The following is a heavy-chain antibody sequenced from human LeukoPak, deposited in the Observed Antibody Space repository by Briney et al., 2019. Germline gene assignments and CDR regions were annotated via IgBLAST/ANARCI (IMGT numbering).Heavy chain of an antibody. J-gene: IGHJ4*02. Sequence: ASVKVSCKASGYTFTGYYMHWVRQAPGQGLEWMGWINPNSGGTNYAQKFQGRVTMTRDTSISTAYMELSSLRSEDTAVYYCAVSSSYGDYAQRFDYWGQGTLVTVSS. CDR2: INPNSGGT. D-gene: IGHD4-17*01. CDR1: GYTFTGYY. CDR3: AVSSSYGDYAQRFDY. V-gene: IGHV1-2*02.